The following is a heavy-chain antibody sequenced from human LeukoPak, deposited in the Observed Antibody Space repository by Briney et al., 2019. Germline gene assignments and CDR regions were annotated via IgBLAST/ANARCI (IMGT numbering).Heavy chain of an antibody. Sequence: PSQTLSLTCTVSGGSISSGDYYWSWIRQPPGKGLEWIGYIYYSGSTYYNPSLKSRVTIPVDTSKNQFPLKLSSVTAADTAVYYCARHPLMHGYYPWDYYYYYMDVWGKGTTVTVSS. V-gene: IGHV4-30-4*08. CDR1: GGSISSGDYY. CDR3: ARHPLMHGYYPWDYYYYYMDV. CDR2: IYYSGST. J-gene: IGHJ6*03. D-gene: IGHD5-18*01.